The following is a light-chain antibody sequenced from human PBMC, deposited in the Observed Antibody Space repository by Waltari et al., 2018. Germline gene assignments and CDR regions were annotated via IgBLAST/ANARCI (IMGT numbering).Light chain of an antibody. CDR2: YVS. CDR3: CSFTSRSTWV. J-gene: IGLJ3*02. Sequence: QSALTQPASVSGSPGQSITISCTGPSSDVGGYNYVSWYQQHPGKVPKLLIFYVSNRPSGVSNRFSGSKSGNTASLTISCLQAEDESDYYCCSFTSRSTWVFGGGTKLTVL. V-gene: IGLV2-14*01. CDR1: SSDVGGYNY.